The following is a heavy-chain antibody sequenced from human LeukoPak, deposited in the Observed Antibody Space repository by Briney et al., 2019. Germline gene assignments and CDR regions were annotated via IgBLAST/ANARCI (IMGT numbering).Heavy chain of an antibody. D-gene: IGHD3-10*01. J-gene: IGHJ5*02. CDR2: INHSGST. CDR3: AREYGSGSEFDP. Sequence: SETLSLTCAVYGGSFSGYYWSWIRQPPGEGLEWIGEINHSGSTNYNPSLKSRVTISVDTSKNQFSLNLTSVTAAGTAVYYCAREYGSGSEFDPWGQGTLVTVSS. CDR1: GGSFSGYY. V-gene: IGHV4-34*01.